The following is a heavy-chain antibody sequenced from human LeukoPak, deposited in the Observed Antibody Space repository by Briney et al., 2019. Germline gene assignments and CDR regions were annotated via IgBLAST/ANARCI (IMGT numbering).Heavy chain of an antibody. CDR2: ISSSGSTI. J-gene: IGHJ4*02. D-gene: IGHD5-24*01. CDR3: ARGNGYNSWGYFDY. V-gene: IGHV3-48*03. CDR1: GFTFSSYE. Sequence: PGGSLRLSCAASGFTFSSYEMNWVRQAPGKGLEWVSYISSSGSTIYYADSVKGRFTISRDNAKNSLYLQMNSLRAEDTAVYYCARGNGYNSWGYFDYWGQGTLVTVSS.